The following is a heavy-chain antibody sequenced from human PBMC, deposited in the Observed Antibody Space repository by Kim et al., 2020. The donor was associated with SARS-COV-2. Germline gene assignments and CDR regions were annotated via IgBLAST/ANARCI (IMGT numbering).Heavy chain of an antibody. CDR3: ARDQVEGSHYYYYGMDV. D-gene: IGHD2-15*01. V-gene: IGHV3-30*07. Sequence: KGRFTISRDNSKNTLYLQMNSLRAEDTAVYYCARDQVEGSHYYYYGMDVWGQGTTVTVSS. J-gene: IGHJ6*02.